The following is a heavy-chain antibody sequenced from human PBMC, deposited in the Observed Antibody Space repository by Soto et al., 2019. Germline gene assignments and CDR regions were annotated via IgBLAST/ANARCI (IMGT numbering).Heavy chain of an antibody. V-gene: IGHV3-23*01. CDR2: ISGSGGST. CDR3: AKAPVYYGSGSYLYYYYYYMDV. Sequence: EVQLLESGGGLVQPGGSLRLSCAASGFTFSSYAMSWVRQAPGKGLEWVSAISGSGGSTYYADSVKGRFTISRDNSKNTLYLQINSLRAEDTAVYYCAKAPVYYGSGSYLYYYYYYMDVWGKGTTVTVSS. D-gene: IGHD3-10*01. CDR1: GFTFSSYA. J-gene: IGHJ6*03.